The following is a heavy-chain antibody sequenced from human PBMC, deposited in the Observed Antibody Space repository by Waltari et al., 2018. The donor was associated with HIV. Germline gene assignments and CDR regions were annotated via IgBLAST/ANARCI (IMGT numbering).Heavy chain of an antibody. D-gene: IGHD2-15*01. CDR3: ARGHEYCSGGSCTRDNHDAFDI. CDR2: INAGNDNT. J-gene: IGHJ3*02. Sequence: QVQLVQSGAEVKKPGASVKVSCKASGYTFTSYAMHWVRQAPGQRLEWMGWINAGNDNTKNSQKIQGRVTITRDTSASTAYMELSSLRSEDTAVYYCARGHEYCSGGSCTRDNHDAFDIWGQGTMVTVSS. V-gene: IGHV1-3*01. CDR1: GYTFTSYA.